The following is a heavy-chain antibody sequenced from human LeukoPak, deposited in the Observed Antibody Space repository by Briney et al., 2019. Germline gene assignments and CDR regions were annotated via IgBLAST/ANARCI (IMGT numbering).Heavy chain of an antibody. V-gene: IGHV1-69*04. J-gene: IGHJ4*02. D-gene: IGHD5-18*01. CDR3: AAGSGTAMVRIDY. CDR2: IIPILGIA. CDR1: GGTFSSYA. Sequence: SVKVSCKASGGTFSSYAISWVRQAPGQGLEWMGRIIPILGIANYAQKFQGRVTITADKSTSTAYLELSSLRSEDTAVYYCAAGSGTAMVRIDYWGQGTLVTVSS.